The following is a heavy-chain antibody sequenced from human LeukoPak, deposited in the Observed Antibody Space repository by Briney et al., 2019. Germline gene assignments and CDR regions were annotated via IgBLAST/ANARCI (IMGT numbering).Heavy chain of an antibody. CDR3: ARGPSFGSSSRFDY. V-gene: IGHV4-31*03. CDR1: GGSMSSGGDF. J-gene: IGHJ4*02. D-gene: IGHD6-6*01. Sequence: SETLSLTCTVSGGSMSSGGDFWSWIRQHPGKGLEWIGYISFRGNTYYNTSLKSRLTISLDTSKSRFSLQLNSVTAADTAVYYCARGPSFGSSSRFDYWGQGTLVTVSS. CDR2: ISFRGNT.